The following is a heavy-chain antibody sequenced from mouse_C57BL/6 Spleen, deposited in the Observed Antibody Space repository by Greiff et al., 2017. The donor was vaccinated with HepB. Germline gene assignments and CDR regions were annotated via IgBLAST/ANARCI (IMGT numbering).Heavy chain of an antibody. Sequence: QVQLKESGAELVKPGASVKLSCKASGYTFTEYTIHWVKQRSGQGLEWIGWFYPGSGSIKYNEKFKDKATLTADKSSSTVYMELSRLTSEDSAVYFYARHEEVYDYDNYAMDYWGQGTSVTVSS. CDR2: FYPGSGSI. V-gene: IGHV1-62-2*01. J-gene: IGHJ4*01. CDR1: GYTFTEYT. CDR3: ARHEEVYDYDNYAMDY. D-gene: IGHD2-4*01.